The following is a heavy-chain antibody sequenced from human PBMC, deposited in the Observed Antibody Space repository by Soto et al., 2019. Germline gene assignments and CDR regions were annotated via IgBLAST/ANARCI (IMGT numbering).Heavy chain of an antibody. CDR2: IYYSGST. V-gene: IGHV4-59*01. D-gene: IGHD2-15*01. Sequence: QVQLQESGPGLVKPSETLSLTCTVSGGSISSYYWSWIRQPPGKGLEWIGYIYYSGSTNYNPSLKSRVTISVDTSKNQFSLKLSSVTAADTAVYYCARVEVDGLAIDYWGQGTLVTVSS. CDR1: GGSISSYY. CDR3: ARVEVDGLAIDY. J-gene: IGHJ4*02.